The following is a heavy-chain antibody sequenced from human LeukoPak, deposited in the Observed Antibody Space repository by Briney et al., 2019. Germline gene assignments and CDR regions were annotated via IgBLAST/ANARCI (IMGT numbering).Heavy chain of an antibody. Sequence: SQTLSLTCTVSGGSISSGGYYWSWIRQHPGKGLEWIGYIYYSGSTYYNPSLKSRVTISVDTSKNQFSLKLSSVTAADTAVYYCARDMRNNPINDDSSGYHFDYWGQGTLVTVSS. CDR2: IYYSGST. CDR3: ARDMRNNPINDDSSGYHFDY. J-gene: IGHJ4*02. V-gene: IGHV4-31*03. D-gene: IGHD3-22*01. CDR1: GGSISSGGYY.